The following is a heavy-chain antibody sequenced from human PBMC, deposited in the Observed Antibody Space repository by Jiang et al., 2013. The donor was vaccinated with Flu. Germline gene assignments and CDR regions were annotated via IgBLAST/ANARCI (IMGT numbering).Heavy chain of an antibody. V-gene: IGHV4-59*01. CDR3: ARVHCSSTSCYLDY. CDR1: GGSISSYY. J-gene: IGHJ4*02. Sequence: TLSLTCTVSGGSISSYYWSWIRQPPGKGLEWIGYIYYSGSTNYNPSLKSRVTISVDTSKNQFSLKLSSVTAADTAVYYCARVHCSSTSCYLDYWGQGTLVTVSS. CDR2: IYYSGST. D-gene: IGHD2-2*01.